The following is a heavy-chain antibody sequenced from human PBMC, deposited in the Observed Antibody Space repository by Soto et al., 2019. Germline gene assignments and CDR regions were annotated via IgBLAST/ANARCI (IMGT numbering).Heavy chain of an antibody. CDR3: ARHGYYYYYGMDV. CDR1: EDSCTIYW. Sequence: SMTISSQGSEDSCTIYWIGWVRQMPGKGLEWMGIIYPGDSDTRYSPSFQGQVTISADKSISTAYLQWSSLKASDTAMYYCARHGYYYYYGMDVWGQGTTVTVSS. V-gene: IGHV5-51*01. J-gene: IGHJ6*02. CDR2: IYPGDSDT.